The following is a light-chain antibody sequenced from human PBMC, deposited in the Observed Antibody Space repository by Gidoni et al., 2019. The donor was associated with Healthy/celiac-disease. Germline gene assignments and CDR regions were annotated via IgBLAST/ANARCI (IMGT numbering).Light chain of an antibody. CDR3: QQSYSTPPLT. Sequence: DIQMTQSPSSLSASVGDRVTITCRASQSISSYLNWYQQNPGKAPKLLIYAASSLQRGVPSRFSGSGSGTDFTLTRSSLQPEDVSTYYCQQSYSTPPLTFXGXTKVEIK. J-gene: IGKJ4*01. CDR2: AAS. CDR1: QSISSY. V-gene: IGKV1-39*01.